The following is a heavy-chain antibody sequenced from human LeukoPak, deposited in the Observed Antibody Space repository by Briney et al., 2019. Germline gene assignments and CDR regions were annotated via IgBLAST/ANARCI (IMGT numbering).Heavy chain of an antibody. D-gene: IGHD4-17*01. CDR3: ARGPVYGDYAPRTFDY. V-gene: IGHV4-59*01. J-gene: IGHJ4*02. Sequence: TSETLSLTCTVSGGSISSYYWSWIRQPPGKGLEWIGYIYYSGSTNYNPSLKSRVTISVDTSKNQFSLKLSSVTAADTAVYYCARGPVYGDYAPRTFDYWGQGTLVTVSS. CDR2: IYYSGST. CDR1: GGSISSYY.